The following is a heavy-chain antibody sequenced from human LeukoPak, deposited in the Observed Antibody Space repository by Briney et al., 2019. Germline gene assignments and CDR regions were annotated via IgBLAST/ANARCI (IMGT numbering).Heavy chain of an antibody. CDR1: GGAFSGYY. CDR3: ARGRRSYAWLVLKYYFDY. D-gene: IGHD6-19*01. V-gene: IGHV4-34*01. CDR2: INHSGST. J-gene: IGHJ4*02. Sequence: SETLSLTCAVYGGAFSGYYWSWIREPPGKGLEWGGEINHSGSTNYNPSLKSRVTISVDTSKNQFSLKLSSVTAADTAVYYCARGRRSYAWLVLKYYFDYWGQGTLVTVSS.